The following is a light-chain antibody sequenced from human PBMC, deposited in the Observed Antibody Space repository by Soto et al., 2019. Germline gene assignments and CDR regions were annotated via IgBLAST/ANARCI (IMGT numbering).Light chain of an antibody. J-gene: IGKJ3*01. Sequence: EIVLTQSPATLSLSPGERATLSCRACQSVSSYLAWYQQKPGQAPRLLIYDASNRATGIPARFSGSGSGTDFTLTISSLEPEDFAVYYCQQRSNWPPSTFGPGTKVDIK. CDR1: QSVSSY. V-gene: IGKV3-11*01. CDR3: QQRSNWPPST. CDR2: DAS.